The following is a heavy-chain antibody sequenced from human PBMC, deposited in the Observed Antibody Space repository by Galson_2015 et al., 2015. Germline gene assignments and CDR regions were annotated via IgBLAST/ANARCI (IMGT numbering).Heavy chain of an antibody. CDR2: IKPDGTEG. Sequence: SLRLSCADSGFTFSNSWMNWVRQAPGKGLEWVANIKPDGTEGYYVDSVKGRFSISRDNAKNSLYLQMNSLGVEDTAVYYCASWVGGRNFWGQGTLVTVSS. D-gene: IGHD3-16*01. CDR3: ASWVGGRNF. J-gene: IGHJ4*02. CDR1: GFTFSNSW. V-gene: IGHV3-7*01.